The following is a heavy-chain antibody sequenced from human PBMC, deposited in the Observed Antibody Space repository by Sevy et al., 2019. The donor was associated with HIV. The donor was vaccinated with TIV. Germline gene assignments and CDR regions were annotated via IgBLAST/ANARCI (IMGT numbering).Heavy chain of an antibody. CDR2: IYYSGNT. J-gene: IGHJ1*01. V-gene: IGHV4-39*01. Sequence: SETLSLTCIVSGGSISSSSYYWGWIRQPPGKGLEWIGSIYYSGNTYYNPSLKSRVTISVDTSKKQFSLKLSSVTAADTAVYYCATRLGNCSGSSCYPPEYFHHWGQGTLVTVSS. D-gene: IGHD2-15*01. CDR1: GGSISSSSYY. CDR3: ATRLGNCSGSSCYPPEYFHH.